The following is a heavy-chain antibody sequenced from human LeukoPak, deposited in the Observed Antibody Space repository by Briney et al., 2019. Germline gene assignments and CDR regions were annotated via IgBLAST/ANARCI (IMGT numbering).Heavy chain of an antibody. CDR3: ARDSGSGSYYNYYYYYMDV. CDR1: GGSISSYY. Sequence: SETLSLTCTVSGGSISSYYWSWIRQPAGKGLEWIGRIYTSGSTNYNPSLKSRVTMSVDTSKNQFSLKLSSVTAVDTAVYYCARDSGSGSYYNYYYYYMDVWGKGTTVTVSS. J-gene: IGHJ6*03. V-gene: IGHV4-4*07. CDR2: IYTSGST. D-gene: IGHD3-10*01.